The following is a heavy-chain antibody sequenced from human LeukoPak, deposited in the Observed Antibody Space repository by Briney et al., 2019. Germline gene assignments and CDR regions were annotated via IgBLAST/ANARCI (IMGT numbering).Heavy chain of an antibody. J-gene: IGHJ4*02. CDR3: ARGGAHFDY. V-gene: IGHV3-23*01. CDR1: GFTFSSYG. CDR2: ITGSGGST. Sequence: GGTLRLSCAASGFTFSSYGMNWVRQAPGKGLEWVSAITGSGGSTYYADSVKGRFAISRDNAKNSLYLQMNSLRAEDTAVYYCARGGAHFDYWGQGTLVTVSS. D-gene: IGHD1-26*01.